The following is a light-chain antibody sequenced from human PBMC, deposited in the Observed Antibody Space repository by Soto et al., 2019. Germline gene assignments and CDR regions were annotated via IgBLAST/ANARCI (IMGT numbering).Light chain of an antibody. J-gene: IGLJ1*01. CDR2: EVT. CDR1: SGDIGGYDY. CDR3: SSYAGSNNPYV. V-gene: IGLV2-8*01. Sequence: QSVLTQPPSASGSPGQSVTISCTGTSGDIGGYDYVSWYQQHPGKAPKLMIYEVTKRPLGVPDRFSGSKSGNTASLTVSGLQAEDEADYYCSSYAGSNNPYVFGTGTKRTVL.